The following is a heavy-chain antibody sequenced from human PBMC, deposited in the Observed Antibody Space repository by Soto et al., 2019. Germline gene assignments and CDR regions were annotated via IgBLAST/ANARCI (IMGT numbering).Heavy chain of an antibody. CDR3: TRDVNNWNYELDY. D-gene: IGHD1-7*01. CDR2: IRSKAYGGTT. Sequence: GGSLRLSCTASGFTFGHYAMSWFRQAPGKGLEWVGFIRSKAYGGTTEYATSVKGRFTISRDDSKSIAYLQMNSLKTEDTAVYYCTRDVNNWNYELDYWGQGTLVTVSS. J-gene: IGHJ4*02. CDR1: GFTFGHYA. V-gene: IGHV3-49*03.